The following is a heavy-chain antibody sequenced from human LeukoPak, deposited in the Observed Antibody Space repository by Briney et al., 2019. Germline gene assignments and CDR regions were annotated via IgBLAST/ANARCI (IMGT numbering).Heavy chain of an antibody. D-gene: IGHD3-22*01. CDR3: YSGLPARTYYYDSSGYYHRYYFDY. Sequence: RASETLSLTCAVYGGSFSGYYWSWIRQPPGKGLEWIGEINHSGSTNYNPSLKSRVTISVDTSKNRFSLKLSSVTAADTAVYYCYSGLPARTYYYDSSGYYHRYYFDYWGQGTLVTVSS. CDR2: INHSGST. CDR1: GGSFSGYY. J-gene: IGHJ4*02. V-gene: IGHV4-34*01.